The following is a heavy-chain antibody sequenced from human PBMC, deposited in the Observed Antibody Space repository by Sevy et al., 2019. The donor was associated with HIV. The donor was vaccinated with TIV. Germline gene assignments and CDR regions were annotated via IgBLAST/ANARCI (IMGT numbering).Heavy chain of an antibody. J-gene: IGHJ6*02. CDR2: ISSNGGST. D-gene: IGHD4-17*01. CDR1: GFTFSSYA. Sequence: GGSLRLSCSASGFTFSSYAMHWVRQAPGKGLEYVSAISSNGGSTYYADSVKGRFTISRDNSKNTLYLQMISLRAEDTDVYDCVKRGYGDYDDADNYYYYYGMDVWGQGTTVTVSS. V-gene: IGHV3-64D*06. CDR3: VKRGYGDYDDADNYYYYYGMDV.